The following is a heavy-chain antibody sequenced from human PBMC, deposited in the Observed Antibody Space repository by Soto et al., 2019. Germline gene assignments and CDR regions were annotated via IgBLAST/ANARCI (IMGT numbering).Heavy chain of an antibody. J-gene: IGHJ3*02. V-gene: IGHV1-69*13. CDR3: ARDRGYSGKSDAFDI. D-gene: IGHD1-26*01. Sequence: SLKVSCKASGGTFSSYAISWVRQAPGQGLEWMGGIIPIFGTANYAQKFQGRVTITADESTSTAYMELSSLRSDDTAVYYCARDRGYSGKSDAFDIWGQGTRVTVSS. CDR1: GGTFSSYA. CDR2: IIPIFGTA.